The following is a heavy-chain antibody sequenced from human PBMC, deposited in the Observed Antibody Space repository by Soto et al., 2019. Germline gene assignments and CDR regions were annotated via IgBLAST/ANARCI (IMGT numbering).Heavy chain of an antibody. J-gene: IGHJ3*02. Sequence: QVQLQESGPGLVKPSETLSLTCTVSGGSISGFNWSWIRQPPGKTLEWIGQIYYSGFTAYNPSLKSRVTMSVDTSNNQLSLTLSSVTAADTAVYYCARDSDDDYSDDTGLDMWGRGTMVTVSA. CDR1: GGSISGFN. CDR3: ARDSDDDYSDDTGLDM. D-gene: IGHD2-8*02. CDR2: IYYSGFT. V-gene: IGHV4-59*01.